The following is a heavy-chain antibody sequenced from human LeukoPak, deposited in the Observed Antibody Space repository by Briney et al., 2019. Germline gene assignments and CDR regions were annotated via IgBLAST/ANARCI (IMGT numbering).Heavy chain of an antibody. Sequence: PGGSLRLSCAASGFTFSSYAMSWVRQAPGKGLDWVSAISGSGGSTYYADSVKGRFTISRDNSKNTLYLQMNSLRAEDTAVYYCAKCLQYYYYGMDVWGQGTTVTVSS. V-gene: IGHV3-23*01. CDR3: AKCLQYYYYGMDV. D-gene: IGHD5/OR15-5a*01. CDR2: ISGSGGST. CDR1: GFTFSSYA. J-gene: IGHJ6*02.